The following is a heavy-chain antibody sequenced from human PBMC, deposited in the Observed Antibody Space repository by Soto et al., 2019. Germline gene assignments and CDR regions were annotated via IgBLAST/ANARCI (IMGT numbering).Heavy chain of an antibody. Sequence: QVHLVQSGAEVKMPGSSVKVACKTSGGIFSSYAFNWVRQAPGQGLEWMGRIVPMFGTTNYTQRLQGRVTITADRSSSAAYLELSSLTSDDTGVYYCATQRTALRPFDPWGQGTLVTVSS. J-gene: IGHJ5*02. D-gene: IGHD1-1*01. CDR1: GGIFSSYA. V-gene: IGHV1-69*06. CDR3: ATQRTALRPFDP. CDR2: IVPMFGTT.